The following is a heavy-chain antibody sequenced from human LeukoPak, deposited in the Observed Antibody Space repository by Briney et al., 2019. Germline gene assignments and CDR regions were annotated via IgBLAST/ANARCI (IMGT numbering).Heavy chain of an antibody. J-gene: IGHJ5*02. V-gene: IGHV3-23*01. Sequence: GGSLRLSCAASGFTFSSYAMSWVRQAPGKGLEWVSAISGSGGSTYYADSVKGRFTISRDNSKNTLYPQMNSLRAEDTAVYYCAKDPSQSGYRPFGWFDPWGQGTLVTVSS. D-gene: IGHD3-16*02. CDR2: ISGSGGST. CDR1: GFTFSSYA. CDR3: AKDPSQSGYRPFGWFDP.